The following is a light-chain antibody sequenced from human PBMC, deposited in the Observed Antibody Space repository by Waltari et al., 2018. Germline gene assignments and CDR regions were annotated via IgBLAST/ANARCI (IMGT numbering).Light chain of an antibody. CDR1: SSNIGSNT. V-gene: IGLV1-44*01. CDR2: SHN. Sequence: QSVLTQPPSASGTPGQRVTISCSGSSSNIGSNTVNWSQQLPGTAPKPLIYSHNQRPSGVPDRFSGSKSGTSASLAISGLQSEDEADYYCAAWDDSLNGPVFGGGTKLTVL. J-gene: IGLJ3*02. CDR3: AAWDDSLNGPV.